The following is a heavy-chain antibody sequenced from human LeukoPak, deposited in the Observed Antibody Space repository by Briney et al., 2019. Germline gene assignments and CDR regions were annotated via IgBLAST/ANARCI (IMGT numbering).Heavy chain of an antibody. J-gene: IGHJ4*02. CDR1: GGTFSSYA. V-gene: IGHV1-69*06. CDR2: IIPSFGTA. Sequence: VASVTVSCLASGGTFSSYAISWVRQAPGQGLEWMGGIIPSFGTANYAQKFQGRVTITADKSTSTAYIELSSLRSEDTAVYYCARDQEVDGSTSFFDYWGQGTLVTVSS. CDR3: ARDQEVDGSTSFFDY. D-gene: IGHD2-2*01.